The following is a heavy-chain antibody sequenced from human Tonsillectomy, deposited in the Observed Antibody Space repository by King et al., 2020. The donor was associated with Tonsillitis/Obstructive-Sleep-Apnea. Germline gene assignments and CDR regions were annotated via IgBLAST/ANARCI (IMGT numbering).Heavy chain of an antibody. J-gene: IGHJ5*02. CDR3: ARGDIWFGDT. Sequence: QLVQSGAEVKKPGASVKVSCKAPGYTFTGYYMHWVRQAPGQGLEWMGWIDPNSGGTKYAQKFQGRVTMTRDTSISTAYMELSSLRSDDTAVYYCARGDIWFGDTWGQGTLLTVSS. CDR1: GYTFTGYY. CDR2: IDPNSGGT. D-gene: IGHD3-10*01. V-gene: IGHV1-2*02.